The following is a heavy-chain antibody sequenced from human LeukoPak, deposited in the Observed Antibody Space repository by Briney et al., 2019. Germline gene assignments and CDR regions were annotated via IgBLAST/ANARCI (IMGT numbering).Heavy chain of an antibody. CDR1: GVSLSTYY. CDR2: VYYTGST. D-gene: IGHD3-10*01. CDR3: ARSYHGSGSYYSFDY. V-gene: IGHV4-59*01. J-gene: IGHJ4*02. Sequence: SETLSLTCTVSGVSLSTYYWTWIRQPPGKGLEWIGYVYYTGSTDYNPSLKSRVTISVDTSKNQFSLRLSSVTAADTAVYYCARSYHGSGSYYSFDYWGQGTLVTVSS.